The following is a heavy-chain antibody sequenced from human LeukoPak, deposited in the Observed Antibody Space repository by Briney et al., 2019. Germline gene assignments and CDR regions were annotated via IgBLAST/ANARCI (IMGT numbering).Heavy chain of an antibody. CDR1: GFTFSSYA. J-gene: IGHJ4*02. V-gene: IGHV3-30*04. CDR3: ARGTAGSYRL. Sequence: PAGRSLRLSCVASGFTFSSYAMHWVRQAPGKGLEWVAVISYDGSNKYYADSVKGRFTISRDNSKNTLYLQMNSLRAEDTAVYYCARGTAGSYRLWGQGTLVTVSS. CDR2: ISYDGSNK. D-gene: IGHD3-16*02.